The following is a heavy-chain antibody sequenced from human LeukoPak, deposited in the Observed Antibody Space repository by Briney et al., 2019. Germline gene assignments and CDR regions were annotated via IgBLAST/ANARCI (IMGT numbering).Heavy chain of an antibody. Sequence: GGTLRLSCAASGFTVSFNYMSWVRQAPGKGLEWISVIYSGGSTYYADSVKGRFTISRDDSKNTLYLQMNSLRAEDTAIYYCARAQWRTYSYYYMDVWGKGTTVTVSS. CDR1: GFTVSFNY. V-gene: IGHV3-53*01. CDR3: ARAQWRTYSYYYMDV. CDR2: IYSGGST. D-gene: IGHD6-19*01. J-gene: IGHJ6*03.